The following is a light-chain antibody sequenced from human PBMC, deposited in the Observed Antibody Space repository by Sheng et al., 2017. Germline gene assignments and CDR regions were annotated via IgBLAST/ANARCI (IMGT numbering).Light chain of an antibody. CDR2: DAS. Sequence: EIVLTQSPDTLSLSPGERVTLSCRASQSISRYLVWYQQKPGQPPRLLLYDASNRATGIPARFSGSGSGTDFTLTISSLEPEDFAVYYCQQRTNWPPGYTFGLGDQAGDQT. CDR1: QSISRY. CDR3: QQRTNWPPGYT. J-gene: IGKJ2*01. V-gene: IGKV3-11*01.